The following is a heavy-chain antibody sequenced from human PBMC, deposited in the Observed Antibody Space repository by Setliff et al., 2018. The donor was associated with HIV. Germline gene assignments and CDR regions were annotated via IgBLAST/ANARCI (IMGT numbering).Heavy chain of an antibody. CDR2: ISYDGSNK. Sequence: GGSLRLSCAVSGFTFSTYDMHWVRQAPGKGPEWVAGISYDGSNKYYLDSLKGRFTVSRDNSKNTLFLQMNSLRGDDTAMYYCAKEVWIAVASTPDAFEIWGQGTMVT. CDR1: GFTFSTYD. CDR3: AKEVWIAVASTPDAFEI. D-gene: IGHD6-19*01. J-gene: IGHJ3*02. V-gene: IGHV3-30*18.